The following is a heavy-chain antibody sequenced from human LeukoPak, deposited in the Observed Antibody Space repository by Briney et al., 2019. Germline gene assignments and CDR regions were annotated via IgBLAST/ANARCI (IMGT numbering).Heavy chain of an antibody. J-gene: IGHJ5*02. Sequence: GGSLRLSCAASGFTFSSYAMSWVRQAPGKGLEWVSAISGSGGSTYYADSVKSRFTISRDNSKNTLYLQMNSLRAEDTAVYYCAKLWWAANWFDPWGQGTLVTVSS. V-gene: IGHV3-23*01. D-gene: IGHD4/OR15-4a*01. CDR3: AKLWWAANWFDP. CDR1: GFTFSSYA. CDR2: ISGSGGST.